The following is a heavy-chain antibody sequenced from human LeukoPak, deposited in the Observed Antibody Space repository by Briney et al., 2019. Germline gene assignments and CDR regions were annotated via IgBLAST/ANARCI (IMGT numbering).Heavy chain of an antibody. J-gene: IGHJ4*02. D-gene: IGHD4-17*01. V-gene: IGHV1-69*02. Sequence: SVKVSCKASGGTFSSYTISWVRQAPGQGLEWMGRIIPILGIANYAQKFQGRVTITADKSTSTAYMELSSMRSEDTAVYYCARAPKAYGRVYYFDYWGQGTLVTVSS. CDR1: GGTFSSYT. CDR2: IIPILGIA. CDR3: ARAPKAYGRVYYFDY.